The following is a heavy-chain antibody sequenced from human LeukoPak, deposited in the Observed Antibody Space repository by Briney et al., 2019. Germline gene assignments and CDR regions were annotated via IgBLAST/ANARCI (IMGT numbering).Heavy chain of an antibody. J-gene: IGHJ4*02. CDR3: TRMWLWSGDLGDC. CDR1: GFTFRDYA. D-gene: IGHD3-3*01. Sequence: GGSLRPSCTASGFTFRDYAMGWVRQAPGKGLEWVSFIRSKAYGGTTEYAASVKGRFTISRDDSQSITYLQMDSLKTEDTAVYYCTRMWLWSGDLGDCWGQGTLVTVSS. CDR2: IRSKAYGGTT. V-gene: IGHV3-49*04.